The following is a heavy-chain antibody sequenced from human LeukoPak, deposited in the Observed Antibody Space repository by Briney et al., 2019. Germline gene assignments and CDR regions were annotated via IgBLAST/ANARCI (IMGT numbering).Heavy chain of an antibody. D-gene: IGHD6-6*01. V-gene: IGHV3-74*01. J-gene: IGHJ4*02. CDR1: GFTFSSYW. CDR3: ARYFGAARLRTFDY. Sequence: GGSLRLSCAASGFTFSSYWMHWVRHAPGKGLVWVSRINTDGSSTSYADSVKGRFTISRDNAKNTLYLQMNSLRAEDTAVYYCARYFGAARLRTFDYWGQGTLVTVSS. CDR2: INTDGSST.